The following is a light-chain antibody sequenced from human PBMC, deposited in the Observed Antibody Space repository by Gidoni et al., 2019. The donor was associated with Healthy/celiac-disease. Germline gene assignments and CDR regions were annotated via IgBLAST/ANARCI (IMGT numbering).Light chain of an antibody. V-gene: IGLV2-23*02. J-gene: IGLJ2*01. CDR1: SSDVGLYNL. CDR2: EVS. CDR3: CSYAGSSTGGV. Sequence: QSALTQPASVSGSPGQSITIACTGTSSDVGLYNLVSWYQQHPGKAPKLMIYEVSKRPSGVSNRFSGSKSGNTASLTISGLQAEDEADYYCCSYAGSSTGGVFGGGTKLTVL.